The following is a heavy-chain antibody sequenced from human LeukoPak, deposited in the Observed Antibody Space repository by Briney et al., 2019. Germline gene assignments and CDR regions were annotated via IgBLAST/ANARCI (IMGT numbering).Heavy chain of an antibody. V-gene: IGHV4-39*02. D-gene: IGHD1-26*01. CDR3: ARDSLGAGTVGATSGY. Sequence: SETLSLTCTVSGGSISSSSYYWGWIRQPPGKGLEWIGSIYYSGSTYYNPSLKSRVTISVDTSKNQFSLKLSSVTAADTAVYYCARDSLGAGTVGATSGYWGQGTLVTVSS. CDR2: IYYSGST. CDR1: GGSISSSSYY. J-gene: IGHJ4*02.